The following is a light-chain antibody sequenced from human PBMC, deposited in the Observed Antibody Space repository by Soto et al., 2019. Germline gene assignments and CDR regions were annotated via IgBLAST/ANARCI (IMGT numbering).Light chain of an antibody. CDR2: GAS. Sequence: EIVMTQSPATLSVSPGDRVTLSCRASQSVSSRLAWYQQKPGQAPRLLIYGASTRATGIPARFSGSGSGTEFTLTISSVQSEDFAVYYCQQYHNRWTFGQGTKVEIK. V-gene: IGKV3-15*01. CDR3: QQYHNRWT. J-gene: IGKJ1*01. CDR1: QSVSSR.